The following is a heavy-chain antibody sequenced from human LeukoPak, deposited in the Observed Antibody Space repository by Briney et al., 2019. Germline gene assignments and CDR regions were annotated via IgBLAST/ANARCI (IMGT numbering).Heavy chain of an antibody. CDR3: AKRPRGNYLDPFDY. J-gene: IGHJ4*02. V-gene: IGHV3-23*01. Sequence: GSLRLSCAASGFTFISYAMSWVRQAPGKGLEWVSGISGSGGSTYYADSVKGRFTISRDNSKNRLYLQMNSLRAKDTAVYYCAKRPRGNYLDPFDYWGQGTLVTVSS. CDR2: ISGSGGST. D-gene: IGHD3-10*01. CDR1: GFTFISYA.